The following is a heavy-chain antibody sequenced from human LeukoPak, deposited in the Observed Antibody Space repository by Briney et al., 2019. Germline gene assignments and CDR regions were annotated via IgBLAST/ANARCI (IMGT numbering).Heavy chain of an antibody. Sequence: GGSLRLSCAASGFTFKTYWMHWVRQAPGKGLVWVSRINSDGSDISYADSVKGRFTISRDNAKNSLYLQMNSLGAEDSAVYYCARDSLHPRRLSDAFDVWGQGTMVTVSS. J-gene: IGHJ3*01. V-gene: IGHV3-74*01. CDR1: GFTFKTYW. D-gene: IGHD3-16*02. CDR2: INSDGSDI. CDR3: ARDSLHPRRLSDAFDV.